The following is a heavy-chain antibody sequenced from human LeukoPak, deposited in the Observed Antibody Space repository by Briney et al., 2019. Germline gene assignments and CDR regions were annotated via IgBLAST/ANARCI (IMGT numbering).Heavy chain of an antibody. Sequence: PSETLFLTCTVSGASINSGGHYWSWVRQHPGKGLEWLGYIYYSGRTYYNPSLRSRVTISVDTSKNQFSLKLSSVTAADTAIYYCARAKGYCTSSSCSRYHGMDVWGQGTTVTVSS. D-gene: IGHD2-2*01. CDR1: GASINSGGHY. CDR2: IYYSGRT. J-gene: IGHJ6*02. CDR3: ARAKGYCTSSSCSRYHGMDV. V-gene: IGHV4-31*03.